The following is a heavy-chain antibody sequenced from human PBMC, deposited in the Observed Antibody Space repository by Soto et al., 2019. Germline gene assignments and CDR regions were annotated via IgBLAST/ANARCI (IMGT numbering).Heavy chain of an antibody. V-gene: IGHV1-2*04. CDR3: ARDLYSSPSGEADYYGMDV. D-gene: IGHD6-6*01. CDR2: INPNSGGT. Sequence: QVQLVQSGAEVKKPGASVKVSCKASGYTFTGYYMHWVRQAPGQGLEWMGWINPNSGGTNYAQKFQGWVTMTRDTSISTAYMELSRLRSDDTAVYYCARDLYSSPSGEADYYGMDVWGQGTTVTVSS. J-gene: IGHJ6*02. CDR1: GYTFTGYY.